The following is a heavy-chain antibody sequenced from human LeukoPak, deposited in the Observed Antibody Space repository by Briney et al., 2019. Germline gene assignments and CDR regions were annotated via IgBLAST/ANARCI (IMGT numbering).Heavy chain of an antibody. V-gene: IGHV1-69*13. J-gene: IGHJ5*02. CDR3: ARSRPSGSFNWFDP. CDR2: IIPIFGTA. Sequence: ASVKVSCKASGGTFSSYAISWVRQAPGQGLGWMGGIIPIFGTANYAQKFQGRVTITADESTSTAYMELSSLRSEDTAVYYCARSRPSGSFNWFDPWGQGTLVTVSS. D-gene: IGHD3-10*01. CDR1: GGTFSSYA.